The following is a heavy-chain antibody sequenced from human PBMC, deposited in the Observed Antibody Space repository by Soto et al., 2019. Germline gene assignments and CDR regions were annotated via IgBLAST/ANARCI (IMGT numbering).Heavy chain of an antibody. CDR1: GFTFDDYT. Sequence: LRLSCAASGFTFDDYTMHWVRQAPGKGLEWVSLISWDGGSTYYADSVKGRFTISRDNSKNSLYLQMNSLRTEDTALYYCAKGLGQLVSPVYYYYGMDVWGQGTTVTVSS. J-gene: IGHJ6*02. V-gene: IGHV3-43*01. CDR3: AKGLGQLVSPVYYYYGMDV. CDR2: ISWDGGST. D-gene: IGHD6-6*01.